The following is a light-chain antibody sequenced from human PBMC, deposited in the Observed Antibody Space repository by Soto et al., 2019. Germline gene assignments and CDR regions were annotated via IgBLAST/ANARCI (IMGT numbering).Light chain of an antibody. J-gene: IGKJ5*01. Sequence: EIVLTQSPATLSLSPGERATLSCRASQSVSSYLAWYQQKPGQVPRLLSYDASSRATGIPVRFSGSGSGTDFTLTISSLEPEDFAVYYCQQRSNTFGQGTRLDIK. CDR1: QSVSSY. V-gene: IGKV3-11*01. CDR2: DAS. CDR3: QQRSNT.